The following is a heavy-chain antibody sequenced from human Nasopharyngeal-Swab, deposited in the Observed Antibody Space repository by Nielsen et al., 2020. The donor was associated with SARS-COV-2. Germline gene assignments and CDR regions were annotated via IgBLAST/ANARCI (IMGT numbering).Heavy chain of an antibody. D-gene: IGHD6-19*01. CDR1: GFTVSSNY. CDR2: IYSGGST. J-gene: IGHJ4*02. Sequence: GESLKISCAASGFTVSSNYMSWVRQAPGKGLEWVSVIYSGGSTYYADSVKGRFTISRDNSKNTLYLQMNSLRAKDTAVYYCAREGGSSGWYYFDYWGQGTLVTVSS. CDR3: AREGGSSGWYYFDY. V-gene: IGHV3-53*01.